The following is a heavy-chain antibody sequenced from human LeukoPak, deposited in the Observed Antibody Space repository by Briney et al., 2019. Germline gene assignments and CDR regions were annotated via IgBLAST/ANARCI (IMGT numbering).Heavy chain of an antibody. Sequence: SVQVSCKASGGTFSSYAISWVRQAPGQGLEWMGGIIPIFGTANYAQKFQGRVTITTDESTSTAYMELSSLRSEDTAVYYCARTYYDSSGQLDYWGQGTPVTVSS. CDR2: IIPIFGTA. CDR3: ARTYYDSSGQLDY. J-gene: IGHJ4*02. V-gene: IGHV1-69*05. D-gene: IGHD3-22*01. CDR1: GGTFSSYA.